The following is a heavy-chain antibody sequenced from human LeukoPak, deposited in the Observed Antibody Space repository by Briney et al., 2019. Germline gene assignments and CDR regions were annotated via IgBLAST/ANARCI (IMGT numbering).Heavy chain of an antibody. CDR3: TTEIRFMVRGVIPFDY. CDR2: IKSKTDGGTT. V-gene: IGHV3-15*01. CDR1: GFTFSNAW. J-gene: IGHJ4*02. D-gene: IGHD3-10*01. Sequence: SGGSLRLSCAASGFTFSNAWMSWVRQAPGKGLEWGGRIKSKTDGGTTDYAAPVQGTFTISRDDSKNTLYLQMNSLKTEDTAVYYCTTEIRFMVRGVIPFDYWGQGTLVTVSS.